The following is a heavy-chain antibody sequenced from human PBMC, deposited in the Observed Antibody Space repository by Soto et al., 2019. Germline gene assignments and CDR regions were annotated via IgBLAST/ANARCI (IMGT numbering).Heavy chain of an antibody. CDR1: GFTFSSYG. Sequence: QVQLVESGGGVVQPGRSLRLSCAASGFTFSSYGMHWVRQAPGKGLEWVAVIWYDGSNKYYADSVKGRFTISRDNSKNTLYLQMNSLRAEDTAVYYCARDGSGWDYFDYWGQGTLVTVSS. CDR2: IWYDGSNK. J-gene: IGHJ4*02. CDR3: ARDGSGWDYFDY. V-gene: IGHV3-33*01. D-gene: IGHD6-19*01.